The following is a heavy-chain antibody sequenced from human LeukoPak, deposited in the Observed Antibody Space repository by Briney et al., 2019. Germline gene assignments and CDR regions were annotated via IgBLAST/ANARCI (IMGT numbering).Heavy chain of an antibody. Sequence: SETLSLTCTVSGGSISSYYWSGIRQPPGKGLEWIGYIYYSGSTDYNPSLKSRVTISVDTSKNQFSLKLSSVTAADTAVYYCARDSSGDAFDIWGQGTMVTVPS. V-gene: IGHV4-59*01. J-gene: IGHJ3*02. CDR1: GGSISSYY. CDR3: ARDSSGDAFDI. CDR2: IYYSGST.